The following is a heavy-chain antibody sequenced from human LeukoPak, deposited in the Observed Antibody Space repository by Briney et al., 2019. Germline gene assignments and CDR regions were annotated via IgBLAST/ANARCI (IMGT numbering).Heavy chain of an antibody. Sequence: SETLSLTCAVSGGSFSGYYWSWIRQPPGNGLEWIGEINHSGSTNYNPSLKSRVTISVDTSKNQFSLKLSSVTAADTAVYYCARVRARYDFWSGYLDYWGQGTLVTVSS. CDR3: ARVRARYDFWSGYLDY. D-gene: IGHD3-3*01. J-gene: IGHJ4*02. CDR2: INHSGST. CDR1: GGSFSGYY. V-gene: IGHV4-34*01.